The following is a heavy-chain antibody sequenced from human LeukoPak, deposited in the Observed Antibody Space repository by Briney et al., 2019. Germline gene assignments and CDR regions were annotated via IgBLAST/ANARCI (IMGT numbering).Heavy chain of an antibody. CDR2: IILIFGTA. J-gene: IGHJ4*02. CDR3: ARAVAGLLYGDYFDY. D-gene: IGHD2-2*02. V-gene: IGHV1-69*05. CDR1: GGTFSSYA. Sequence: ASVKVSCKASGGTFSSYAISWVRQAPGQGLEWMGGIILIFGTANYAQKFQGRVTITTDESTSTAYMELSSLRSEDTAVYYCARAVAGLLYGDYFDYWGQGTLVTVSS.